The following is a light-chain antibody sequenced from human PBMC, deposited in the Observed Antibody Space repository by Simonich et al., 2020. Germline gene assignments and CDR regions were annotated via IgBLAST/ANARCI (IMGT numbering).Light chain of an antibody. CDR1: QGISSA. V-gene: IGKV1-13*02. J-gene: IGKJ4*01. CDR3: QQFNSYPLT. Sequence: AIQLTQSPSSLSASVGHRVTITFLGSQGISSALAWYQQKPGKAPKLLIYVSSSLESGVPPRFSGSGSGTDFTLTISSLQPEDFATYYCQQFNSYPLTFGGGTKVEIK. CDR2: VSS.